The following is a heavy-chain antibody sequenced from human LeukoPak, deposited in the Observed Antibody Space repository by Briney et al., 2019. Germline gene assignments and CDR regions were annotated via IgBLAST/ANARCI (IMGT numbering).Heavy chain of an antibody. CDR3: ARGLVGLTPHAGVFQI. Sequence: PSETLSLTCIVSGGSFSSSCWSWIRQPPGKGLEWIVYIYSNGNTNSNPSPKSRVTIAVDTSQSQFSLKLSSVTAADTAVYYCARGLVGLTPHAGVFQIWGQGTKVTVSS. J-gene: IGHJ3*02. CDR2: IYSNGNT. D-gene: IGHD1-26*01. CDR1: GGSFSSSC. V-gene: IGHV4-59*01.